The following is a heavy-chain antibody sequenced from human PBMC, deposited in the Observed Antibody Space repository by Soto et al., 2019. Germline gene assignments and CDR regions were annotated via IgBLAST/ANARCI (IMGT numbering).Heavy chain of an antibody. V-gene: IGHV1-69*13. CDR3: AKVRYSSPMGYYYGMDV. D-gene: IGHD2-2*01. CDR1: RVAFNKFI. Sequence: SVNVSCKASRVAFNKFIVTWVRQAPGLGLEWVGGIIPVFGTANYAQKFQGRVTITADESTSTSYMEVNNLRSEDTAVYYCAKVRYSSPMGYYYGMDVWGQGTTVTVSS. J-gene: IGHJ6*02. CDR2: IIPVFGTA.